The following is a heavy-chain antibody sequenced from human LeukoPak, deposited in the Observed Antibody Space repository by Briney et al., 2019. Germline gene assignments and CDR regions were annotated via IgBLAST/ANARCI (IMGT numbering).Heavy chain of an antibody. Sequence: PSETLSLTCTVPGGSISSYYWSWIRQPPGKGLEWIGYISYSGSTKYNPSLKSRVTISVDTSKNQFSLKLSSVTAADTAVYYCAKYVWGSYPTFEDYWGQGTLVTVSS. CDR3: AKYVWGSYPTFEDY. D-gene: IGHD3-16*02. J-gene: IGHJ4*02. CDR2: ISYSGST. V-gene: IGHV4-59*01. CDR1: GGSISSYY.